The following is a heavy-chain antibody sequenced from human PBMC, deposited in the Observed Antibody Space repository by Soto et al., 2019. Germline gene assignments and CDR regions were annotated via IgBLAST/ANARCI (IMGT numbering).Heavy chain of an antibody. CDR3: ARSLYSSGWYVNAFDI. CDR2: IYYSGST. V-gene: IGHV4-59*01. D-gene: IGHD6-19*01. Sequence: QVQLQESGPGLVKPSETLSLTCTVSGGSISSYYWSWIRQPPGKGLEWIGYIYYSGSTNYNPSLKSLVTISVDTSKNQFSLKLSSVTAADTAVYYCARSLYSSGWYVNAFDIWGQGTMVTVSS. J-gene: IGHJ3*02. CDR1: GGSISSYY.